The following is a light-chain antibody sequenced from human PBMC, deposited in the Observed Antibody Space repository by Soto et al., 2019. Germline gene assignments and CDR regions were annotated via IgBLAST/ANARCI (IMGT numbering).Light chain of an antibody. Sequence: SYELTQPPSVSVAPGQTARITCGGNRIGTESVHWYQQKPGQAPVLGVYDDSDRPSGIPERFSGSNSGNTATLTLSRVEAGDEADYYCQVWDTTINHVLFGGGTKLTVL. CDR1: RIGTES. V-gene: IGLV3-21*02. CDR2: DDS. J-gene: IGLJ2*01. CDR3: QVWDTTINHVL.